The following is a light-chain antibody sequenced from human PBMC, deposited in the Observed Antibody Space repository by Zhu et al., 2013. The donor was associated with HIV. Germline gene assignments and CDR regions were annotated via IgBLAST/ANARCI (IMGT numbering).Light chain of an antibody. Sequence: SYVVTQPLSVSVAPGKTARVTCGGNNIGGKSVHWYQQKPGQAPVLVIYDENDRPSGIPARFSGSKSGTSASLAITGLQAGDEATYYCQSYDNTVRGYVFGTGTKVTVL. CDR1: NIGGKS. J-gene: IGLJ1*01. CDR2: DEN. CDR3: QSYDNTVRGYV. V-gene: IGLV3-21*01.